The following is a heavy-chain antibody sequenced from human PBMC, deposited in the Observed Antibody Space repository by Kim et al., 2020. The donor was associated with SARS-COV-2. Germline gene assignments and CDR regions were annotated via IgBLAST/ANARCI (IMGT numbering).Heavy chain of an antibody. V-gene: IGHV4-59*13. D-gene: IGHD2-15*01. CDR1: GGSISSYY. J-gene: IGHJ3*02. CDR2: IYYSGST. CDR3: ARYRSVVAATRDAFDI. Sequence: SETLSLTCTVSGGSISSYYWSWIRQPPGKGLEWIGYIYYSGSTNYNPSLKSRVTISVDTSKNQFSLKLSSVTAADTAVYYCARYRSVVAATRDAFDIWGQGTMVTVSS.